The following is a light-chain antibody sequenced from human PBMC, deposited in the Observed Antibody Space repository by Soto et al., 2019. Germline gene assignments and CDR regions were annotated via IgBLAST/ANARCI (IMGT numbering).Light chain of an antibody. CDR1: SSNIGSNT. CDR3: AAWDDSLNGWV. CDR2: SNN. V-gene: IGLV1-44*01. J-gene: IGLJ3*02. Sequence: QSVLTQPPSASGTPGQRVTISCSGSSSNIGSNTVNSYQQLPGTAPKLLIYSNNQRPSGVADRFSGSKSGTSASLAISGLQSEDEADYYCAAWDDSLNGWVFGGGTKLTVL.